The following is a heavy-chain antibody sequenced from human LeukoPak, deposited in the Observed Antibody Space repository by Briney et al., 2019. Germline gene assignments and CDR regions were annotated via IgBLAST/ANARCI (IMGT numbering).Heavy chain of an antibody. D-gene: IGHD5-24*01. V-gene: IGHV4-61*08. CDR2: IYYSGST. CDR1: GDSISSSDYY. J-gene: IGHJ4*02. CDR3: ARAPVATIYFDY. Sequence: PSETLSLTCTVSGDSISSSDYYWSWIRRPPGKGLEWIGYIYYSGSTNYNPSLKSRVTISVDTSKNQFSLKLSSVTAADTAVYYCARAPVATIYFDYWGQGTLVTVSS.